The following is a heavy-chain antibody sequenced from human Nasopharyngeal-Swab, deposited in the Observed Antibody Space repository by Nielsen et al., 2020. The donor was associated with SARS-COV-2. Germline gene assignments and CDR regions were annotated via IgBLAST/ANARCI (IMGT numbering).Heavy chain of an antibody. CDR2: LHSDGTST. V-gene: IGHV3-74*01. CDR1: GFAFSSYW. D-gene: IGHD3-10*01. J-gene: IGHJ3*02. Sequence: GESLKISCAASGFAFSSYWMHWVRQTPGKGLVWVSRLHSDGTSTRYADSVKGRFTISRDNAKNTLYLQMDSLRGEDTAVYYCTRGESHVFDSFTIWGQGTMVTVSS. CDR3: TRGESHVFDSFTI.